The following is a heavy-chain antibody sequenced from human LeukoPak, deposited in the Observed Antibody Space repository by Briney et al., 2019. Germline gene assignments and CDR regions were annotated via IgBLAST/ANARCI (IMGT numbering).Heavy chain of an antibody. CDR2: ISYTGNS. CDR3: ARDFAGYSYGYWYFDL. J-gene: IGHJ2*01. Sequence: PSETLSLTCSVSGVSITGYFWSWIRQPPGKGLEWIGYISYTGNSNYNPSLKSRVTMSVDTSKNQFSLKLSSVTAADTAVYYCARDFAGYSYGYWYFDLWGRGTLVTVSS. V-gene: IGHV4-59*12. D-gene: IGHD5-18*01. CDR1: GVSITGYF.